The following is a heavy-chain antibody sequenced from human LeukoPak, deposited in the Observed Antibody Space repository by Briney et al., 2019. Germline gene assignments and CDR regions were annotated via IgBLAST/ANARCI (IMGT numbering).Heavy chain of an antibody. CDR1: GYTFTSYY. CDR3: ARAFRKENYYYYGMDV. J-gene: IGHJ6*02. V-gene: IGHV1-46*01. CDR2: INPSGGST. D-gene: IGHD2/OR15-2a*01. Sequence: ASVKVSCKASGYTFTSYYMHWVRQAPGQGLEWMGIINPSGGSTSYAQKFQGRVTITSDTSTSTVYMELSSLRSEDTAVYYCARAFRKENYYYYGMDVWGQGTTVTVSS.